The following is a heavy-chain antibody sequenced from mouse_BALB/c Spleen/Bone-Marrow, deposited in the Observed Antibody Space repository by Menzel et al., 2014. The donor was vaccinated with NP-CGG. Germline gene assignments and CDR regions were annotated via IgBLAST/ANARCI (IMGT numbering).Heavy chain of an antibody. CDR1: GYTFTSYW. CDR2: IYPGNSDT. J-gene: IGHJ3*01. V-gene: IGHV1-5*01. Sequence: EVQLQQSGTVLARPGASVKMSCKASGYTFTSYWMHWVKQRPGQGLEWIGAIYPGNSDTSYNQKFKGKAKLTAVTSTSXAYMELSSLTNEDSAVYYCTRVITTGSAWFAYWGQGTLVTVSA. D-gene: IGHD2-4*01. CDR3: TRVITTGSAWFAY.